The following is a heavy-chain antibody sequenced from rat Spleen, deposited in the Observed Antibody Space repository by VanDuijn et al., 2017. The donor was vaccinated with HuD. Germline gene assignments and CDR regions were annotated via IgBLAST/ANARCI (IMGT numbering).Heavy chain of an antibody. CDR3: TRHFSPADYYSSFPVLY. CDR2: ISTSGGST. CDR1: GFTFSDFY. V-gene: IGHV5-25*01. D-gene: IGHD1-2*01. J-gene: IGHJ3*01. Sequence: EVQLVESDGGLVQPGRSLKLPCAASGFTFSDFYMAWVRQAPTKGLEWVATISTSGGSTYYRDSVKGRFTISRDNAKSTLYLQMDSLRSEDTATYYCTRHFSPADYYSSFPVLYWGQGTLVTVSS.